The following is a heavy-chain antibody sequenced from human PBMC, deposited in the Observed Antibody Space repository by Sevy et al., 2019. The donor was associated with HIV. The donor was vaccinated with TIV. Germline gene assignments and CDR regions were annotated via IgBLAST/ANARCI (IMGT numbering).Heavy chain of an antibody. Sequence: SETLSLTCTVSGGSITSGGYYWSWIRQHPGKGLEWIGYIYYSGSTDYHPSLKSRLTISVDTSKKQFSLNLRSVTAADTAVYYCARGIASGYKSFDYWGQGTLVTVSS. J-gene: IGHJ4*02. CDR2: IYYSGST. CDR3: ARGIASGYKSFDY. D-gene: IGHD6-13*01. V-gene: IGHV4-31*03. CDR1: GGSITSGGYY.